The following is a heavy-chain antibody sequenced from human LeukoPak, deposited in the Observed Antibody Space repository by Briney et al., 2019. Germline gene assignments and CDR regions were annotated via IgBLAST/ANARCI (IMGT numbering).Heavy chain of an antibody. J-gene: IGHJ1*01. CDR2: IKQDGSEK. D-gene: IGHD1-26*01. CDR3: ARVGRSGSYYDRDSESFQH. CDR1: GFTFSSYW. Sequence: GGSLRLSCAASGFTFSSYWMSWVRQAPGKGLEWVANIKQDGSEKYYVDSVKGRFTISRDNAKNSLYLQMNSLRAEDTAVYYCARVGRSGSYYDRDSESFQHWGQGTLVTVSS. V-gene: IGHV3-7*01.